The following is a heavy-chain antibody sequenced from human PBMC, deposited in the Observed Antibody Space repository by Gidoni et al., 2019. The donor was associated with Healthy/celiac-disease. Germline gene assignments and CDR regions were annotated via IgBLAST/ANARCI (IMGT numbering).Heavy chain of an antibody. CDR1: GYPFTSYY. CDR2: INPSGGST. D-gene: IGHD3-10*01. V-gene: IGHV1-46*01. Sequence: QVQLVQSGAEVKKPGASVKVSCTASGYPFTSYYMHWVRQAPGQGLEWMGIINPSGGSTSYAQKFQGRVTMTRDTSTSTVYMELSSLRSEDTAVYYCARAFGPLDAFDIWGQGTMVTVSS. J-gene: IGHJ3*02. CDR3: ARAFGPLDAFDI.